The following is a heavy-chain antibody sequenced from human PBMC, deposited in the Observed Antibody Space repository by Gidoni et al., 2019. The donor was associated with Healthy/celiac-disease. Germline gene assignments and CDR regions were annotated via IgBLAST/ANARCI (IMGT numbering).Heavy chain of an antibody. J-gene: IGHJ4*02. D-gene: IGHD2-8*01. CDR2: ISGSGGST. V-gene: IGHV3-23*01. CDR3: ANPGYSWSY. CDR1: GFTFSSYA. Sequence: EVQLLESVGGLVQPGGSLSSSCAAAGFTFSSYAMSWVRQAPGKGLEWVSAISGSGGSTYYADSVKGRFTISRDNSKNTLYLQMNSLRAEDTAVYYCANPGYSWSYWGQGTLVTVSS.